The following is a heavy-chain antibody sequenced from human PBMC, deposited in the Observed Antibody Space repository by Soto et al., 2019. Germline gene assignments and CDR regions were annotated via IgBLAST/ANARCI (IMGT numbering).Heavy chain of an antibody. CDR1: GLPFIEAG. J-gene: IGHJ4*02. Sequence: EVRLVESRGGLVKPGGSLNPPCTASGLPFIEAGLTGIPQAQGKGLEWVGRIKSHTDGGTTDYAAPVKGRFIISRDDSKSTFYLQMNSLKTEDTAVYYCTTFYYDNEDYWGQGTLVTVSS. D-gene: IGHD3-22*01. V-gene: IGHV3-15*01. CDR3: TTFYYDNEDY. CDR2: IKSHTDGGTT.